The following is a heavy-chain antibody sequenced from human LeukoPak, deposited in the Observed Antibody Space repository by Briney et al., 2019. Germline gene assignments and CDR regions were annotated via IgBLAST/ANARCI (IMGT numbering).Heavy chain of an antibody. V-gene: IGHV3-30-3*01. Sequence: GRSLRLSCAASGFTFSSYAMHWVRQAPGKGLEWVAVISYDGSNKYYADPVKGRFTISRDNSKNTLYLQMNSLRAEDTAVYYCARSGRGLLDAFDIWGQGAMVTVSS. CDR2: ISYDGSNK. CDR1: GFTFSSYA. D-gene: IGHD2-15*01. J-gene: IGHJ3*02. CDR3: ARSGRGLLDAFDI.